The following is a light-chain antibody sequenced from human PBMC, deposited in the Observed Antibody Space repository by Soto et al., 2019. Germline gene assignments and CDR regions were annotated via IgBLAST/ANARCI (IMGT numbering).Light chain of an antibody. CDR2: DAS. CDR3: QQYDKWPLT. V-gene: IGKV3-15*01. CDR1: QSISSN. J-gene: IGKJ5*01. Sequence: EIVMTQSPATLSVSPGERATLSCWASQSISSNLAWHQQKPGQAPRLLIYDASTRATGIPARFSGGGSGTEFTLTISGLHSEDFAVYYCQQYDKWPLTFGQGTRLESK.